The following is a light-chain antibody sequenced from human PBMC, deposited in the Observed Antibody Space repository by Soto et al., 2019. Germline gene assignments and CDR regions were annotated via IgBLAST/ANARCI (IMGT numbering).Light chain of an antibody. Sequence: EIGLTQSPAALSFTPGERATLSCRASQSVSSSYLAWYQQKPGQAPRLLIYGASSRATGIPDRFSGSGSGTDFTLTISRLEPEDFAVYYCQQYGGSPQTFGQGTKVDI. CDR2: GAS. V-gene: IGKV3-20*01. CDR1: QSVSSSY. CDR3: QQYGGSPQT. J-gene: IGKJ1*01.